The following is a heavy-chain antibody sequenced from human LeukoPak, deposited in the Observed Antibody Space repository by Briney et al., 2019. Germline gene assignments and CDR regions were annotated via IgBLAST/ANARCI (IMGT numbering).Heavy chain of an antibody. J-gene: IGHJ4*02. CDR3: TRGGDDEGPNYFDY. CDR2: INLNSGGT. Sequence: VXVSCKXSGYTFIDYYMHWVRQAPGHGLEWLGWINLNSGGTHYLQNFQGRVTMTRDTSISTAHMELDGLRYDDTAVYYCTRGGDDEGPNYFDYWGQGTLVXXSS. CDR1: GYTFIDYY. D-gene: IGHD3-10*01. V-gene: IGHV1-2*02.